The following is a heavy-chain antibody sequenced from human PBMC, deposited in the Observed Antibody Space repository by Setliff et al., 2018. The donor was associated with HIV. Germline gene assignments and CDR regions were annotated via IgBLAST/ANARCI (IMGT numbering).Heavy chain of an antibody. D-gene: IGHD6-6*01. Sequence: ASVKVSCKASGYTFIDYYIHWVRQAPGQGLEWMGWINPKTGGTSFAKNCRGRVTMTRETSISTAYMELTGLTADHTAVYFCARQLSNSLDHWGQGTPVT. CDR3: ARQLSNSLDH. CDR2: INPKTGGT. CDR1: GYTFIDYY. J-gene: IGHJ4*02. V-gene: IGHV1-2*02.